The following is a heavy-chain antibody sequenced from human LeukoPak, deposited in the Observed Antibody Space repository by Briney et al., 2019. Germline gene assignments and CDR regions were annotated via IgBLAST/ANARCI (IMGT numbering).Heavy chain of an antibody. D-gene: IGHD3-3*01. Sequence: PSETLSLTCTVSGGSISSYYWSWIRQPAGKGLEWIGRIYTSGSTNYNPSLKSRVTMSVDTSKNQFSLKLSSVTAADTAVYYCARVITIFGVLIRWFDPWGQGTLVTVSS. CDR1: GGSISSYY. J-gene: IGHJ5*02. CDR2: IYTSGST. V-gene: IGHV4-4*07. CDR3: ARVITIFGVLIRWFDP.